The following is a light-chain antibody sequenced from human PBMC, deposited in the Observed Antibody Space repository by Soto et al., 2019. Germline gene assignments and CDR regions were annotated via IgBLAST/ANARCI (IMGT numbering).Light chain of an antibody. CDR1: QILLYNNTYNY. Sequence: EIVVTQSPLTLPVTPVGPASISCXCSQILLYNNTYNYVDWYVQKPGQSPQPLIYFGSNRAPGVPDRFSGSGSGTDFTLKINRVEAEDVGTYYCMQALQSLTFGQGTRLEIK. J-gene: IGKJ5*01. CDR3: MQALQSLT. CDR2: FGS. V-gene: IGKV2-28*01.